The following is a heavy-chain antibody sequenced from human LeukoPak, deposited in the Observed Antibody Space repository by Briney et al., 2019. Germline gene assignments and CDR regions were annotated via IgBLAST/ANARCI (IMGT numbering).Heavy chain of an antibody. D-gene: IGHD1-14*01. CDR3: AKESPYRAPTRTYYFDY. Sequence: GGSLRLSCAASGFTFSNYAMSWVRQAPGKGLEWVSAISGSDGRLFYADSVKGRFTISRDNSKNTVFLQMNSLRAEDTALYYCAKESPYRAPTRTYYFDYWGQGTLVTVSS. CDR2: ISGSDGRL. CDR1: GFTFSNYA. J-gene: IGHJ4*02. V-gene: IGHV3-23*01.